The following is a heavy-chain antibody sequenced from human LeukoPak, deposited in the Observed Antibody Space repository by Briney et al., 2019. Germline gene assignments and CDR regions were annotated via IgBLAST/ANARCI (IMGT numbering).Heavy chain of an antibody. D-gene: IGHD5-12*01. V-gene: IGHV4-59*01. CDR3: ARGPIRGYSGYAPGSRYFDY. Sequence: PSETLSLTCTVSGGSISSYYWSWIRQPPGKGLEWIGYIYYSGSTNYNPSLKSRVTISVDTSKNQFSLKLSSVTAADTAVYYCARGPIRGYSGYAPGSRYFDYWGQGTLVTVSS. CDR2: IYYSGST. CDR1: GGSISSYY. J-gene: IGHJ4*02.